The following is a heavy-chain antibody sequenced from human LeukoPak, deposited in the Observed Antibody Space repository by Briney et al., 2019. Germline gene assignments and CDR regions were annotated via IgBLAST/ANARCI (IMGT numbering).Heavy chain of an antibody. Sequence: PGGSLRLSCAASGFTFSSYGMHWVRQAPGKGLEWVAFTRYDGTNKYYADSVKGRFTISRDNSKNTLYLQMNSLRTEDTAIYYCAKNVIEGYDPTHYGDLDYWGQGTLVTVSS. CDR1: GFTFSSYG. CDR2: TRYDGTNK. CDR3: AKNVIEGYDPTHYGDLDY. V-gene: IGHV3-30*02. D-gene: IGHD4-17*01. J-gene: IGHJ4*02.